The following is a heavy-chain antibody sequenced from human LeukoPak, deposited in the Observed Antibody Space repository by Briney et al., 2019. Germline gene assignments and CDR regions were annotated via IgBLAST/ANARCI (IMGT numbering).Heavy chain of an antibody. J-gene: IGHJ5*02. V-gene: IGHV4-59*01. CDR2: VTYSDNLSSDNT. CDR1: GGSITSYY. D-gene: IGHD3-10*01. Sequence: SETLRLTCSVSGGSITSYYWSWIRQPPGKGLEWIGYVTYSDNLSSDNTNYSPSFKSRFTMSLDTPKNHFSLNLTSVTAADSAVYYCARGRAVIDRSGQGTLFIVSS. CDR3: ARGRAVIDR.